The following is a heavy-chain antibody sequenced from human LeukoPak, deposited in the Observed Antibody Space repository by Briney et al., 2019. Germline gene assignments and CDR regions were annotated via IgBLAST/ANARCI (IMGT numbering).Heavy chain of an antibody. CDR3: ASLPLTRFGEIQDYGVDV. CDR2: ISSSSSYI. Sequence: PGGSLRLSCAASGITFSTYSMNWVRQAPGKGLEWVSSISSSSSYIYYADSVKGRFTISRDNAKNTLYLQMNSLRAEDTAVYYCASLPLTRFGEIQDYGVDVWGQGTTVTVSS. CDR1: GITFSTYS. J-gene: IGHJ6*02. D-gene: IGHD3-10*02. V-gene: IGHV3-21*01.